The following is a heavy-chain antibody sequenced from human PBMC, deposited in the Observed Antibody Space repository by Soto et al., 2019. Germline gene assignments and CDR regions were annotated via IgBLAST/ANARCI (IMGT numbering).Heavy chain of an antibody. CDR2: ISYEGNKK. CDR1: GFSFSSYG. V-gene: IGHV3-30*18. CDR3: AKDLSEMATIQWLDS. Sequence: ESGGGVVQPGRSLRLSCAATGFSFSSYGMHWVRHAPGKGLEWVAVISYEGNKKYYADSVKGRFTISRDNSKNTLYLQMNSLRGEDTAVYYCAKDLSEMATIQWLDSWGQGTLVTVSS. J-gene: IGHJ5*01.